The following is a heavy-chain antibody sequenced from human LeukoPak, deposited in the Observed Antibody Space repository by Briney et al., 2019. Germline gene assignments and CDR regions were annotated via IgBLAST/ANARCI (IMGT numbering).Heavy chain of an antibody. D-gene: IGHD2/OR15-2a*01. V-gene: IGHV3-23*01. CDR3: ATYRQVLLPFES. CDR1: GGSISSSN. Sequence: ETLSLTCAVSGGSISSSNWWSWVRQPPGKGLEWVSSIFPSGGEIHYADSVRGRFTISRDNSKSTLSLQMNSLRAEDTAIYYCATYRQVLLPFESWGQGTLVTVSS. J-gene: IGHJ4*02. CDR2: IFPSGGEI.